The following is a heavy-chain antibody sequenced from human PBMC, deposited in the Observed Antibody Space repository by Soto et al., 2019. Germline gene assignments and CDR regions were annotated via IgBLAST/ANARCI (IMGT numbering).Heavy chain of an antibody. Sequence: EVQLLESGGGLVQPGGSLRLSCAASGFTFKNYVLNWVRQAPGKGLEWVSSITGSGVSSYYADSVKGRFTISRNNSKNTLYLQMNSLRAEDTALYYCAPHTAVAAEHDTFDIWGQGTMVTVSS. D-gene: IGHD6-19*01. CDR2: ITGSGVSS. J-gene: IGHJ3*02. CDR1: GFTFKNYV. CDR3: APHTAVAAEHDTFDI. V-gene: IGHV3-23*01.